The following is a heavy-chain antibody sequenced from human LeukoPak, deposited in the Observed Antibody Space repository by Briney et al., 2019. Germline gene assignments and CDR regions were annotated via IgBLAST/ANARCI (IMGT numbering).Heavy chain of an antibody. Sequence: ASVKVSCKASGHTFINYAIHWVRQGPGQRLEWMGRINPNSGGTNYAQKFQGRVTMTRDTSISTAYMELTRLKSDDTAVYYCARGPVTPIQNWFDPWGQGTLVTVSS. CDR1: GHTFINYA. J-gene: IGHJ5*02. CDR3: ARGPVTPIQNWFDP. D-gene: IGHD4-17*01. V-gene: IGHV1-2*06. CDR2: INPNSGGT.